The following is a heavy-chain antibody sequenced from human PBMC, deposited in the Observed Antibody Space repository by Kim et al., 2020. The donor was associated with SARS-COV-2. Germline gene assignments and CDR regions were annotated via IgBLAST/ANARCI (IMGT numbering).Heavy chain of an antibody. CDR3: ARHRDLGGDYDRVNWFDP. CDR1: GGSISSSSYY. D-gene: IGHD4-17*01. J-gene: IGHJ5*02. V-gene: IGHV4-39*01. Sequence: SETLSLTCTVSGGSISSSSYYWGWIRQPPGKGLEWIGSIYYSGSTYYNPSLKSRVTISVDTSKNQFSLKLSSVTAADTAVYYCARHRDLGGDYDRVNWFDPWGQGTLVTVSS. CDR2: IYYSGST.